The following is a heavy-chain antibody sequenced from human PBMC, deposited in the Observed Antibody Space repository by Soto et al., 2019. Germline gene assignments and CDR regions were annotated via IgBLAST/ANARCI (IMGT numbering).Heavy chain of an antibody. J-gene: IGHJ4*02. CDR1: GFTFSSYA. D-gene: IGHD3-22*01. Sequence: LRLSCAASGFTFSSYAMHWVRQAPGKGLEWVAVISYDGSNKYYADSVKGRFTISRDNSKNTLYLQMNSLRAEDTAVYYCARGSSGYLFDYWGQGTLVTSPQ. V-gene: IGHV3-30-3*01. CDR2: ISYDGSNK. CDR3: ARGSSGYLFDY.